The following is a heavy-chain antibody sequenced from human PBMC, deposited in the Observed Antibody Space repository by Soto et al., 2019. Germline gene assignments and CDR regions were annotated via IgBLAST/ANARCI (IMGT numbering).Heavy chain of an antibody. Sequence: EVQLVESGGGLVQPGGSVRLSCAASGFTSFSYYSMNWVRQAPGKGLEWVSFISGRGSPIYYADSVRGRFTISRDNAKNSLYLEMNSLRVEDTAVYYCARVRGHSYGYVDYWGQGTLVTVSS. V-gene: IGHV3-48*01. CDR3: ARVRGHSYGYVDY. J-gene: IGHJ4*02. D-gene: IGHD5-18*01. CDR1: GFTSFSYYS. CDR2: ISGRGSPI.